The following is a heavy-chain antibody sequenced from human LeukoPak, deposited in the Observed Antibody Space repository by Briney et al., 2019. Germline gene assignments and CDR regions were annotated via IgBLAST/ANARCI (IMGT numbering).Heavy chain of an antibody. CDR2: INPNSGGT. Sequence: ASVKVSCKASGYTFTGYYMHWVRQAPGEGLEWMGWINPNSGGTNYAQSFQGRVTMTRDTSISTAYMELSRLRSDDTAVYFCARGGGYFWFDPWGQGTLVTVSS. CDR3: ARGGGYFWFDP. CDR1: GYTFTGYY. D-gene: IGHD3-22*01. V-gene: IGHV1-2*02. J-gene: IGHJ5*02.